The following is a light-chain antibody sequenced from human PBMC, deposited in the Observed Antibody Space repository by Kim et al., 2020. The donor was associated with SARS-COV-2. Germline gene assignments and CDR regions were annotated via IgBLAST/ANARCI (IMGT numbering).Light chain of an antibody. J-gene: IGLJ1*01. V-gene: IGLV1-47*01. CDR2: RND. CDR1: SSNIGSHF. CDR3: ASWDDSLSVLYV. Sequence: QRVTIAWSGRSSNIGSHFVYWYQQLPGTTPKLLIYRNDQRPSGVPDRFSGSKAGTSASLAISGLRSEDEAEYYCASWDDSLSVLYVFGTGTKVTVL.